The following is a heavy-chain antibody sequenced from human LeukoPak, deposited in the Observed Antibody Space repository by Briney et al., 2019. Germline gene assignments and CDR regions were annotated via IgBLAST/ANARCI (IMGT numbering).Heavy chain of an antibody. D-gene: IGHD2-15*01. CDR2: ISSSSSYI. Sequence: PGGSLRLSCAASGFTFSGYSMNWVRQAPGKGLEWVSSISSSSSYIYYADSMKGRFTISRDNAKNSLYLQMNSLRAEDTAVYYCLGYCSGGSCPTVDVWGKGTTVTVSS. V-gene: IGHV3-21*01. J-gene: IGHJ6*04. CDR1: GFTFSGYS. CDR3: LGYCSGGSCPTVDV.